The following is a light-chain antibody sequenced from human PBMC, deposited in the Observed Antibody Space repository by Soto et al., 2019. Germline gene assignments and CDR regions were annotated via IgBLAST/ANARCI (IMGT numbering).Light chain of an antibody. CDR2: EVT. CDR1: SSDVGAYNS. Sequence: QSALTQPPSASGSPGXSVTISCTGASSDVGAYNSVSWYQQHPGKAPKLMIYEVTKRPSGVPDRFSGSKSGNTASLTVSGLQAEDEADYYCFSYAGGNKVFGTGTKLTVL. J-gene: IGLJ1*01. CDR3: FSYAGGNKV. V-gene: IGLV2-8*01.